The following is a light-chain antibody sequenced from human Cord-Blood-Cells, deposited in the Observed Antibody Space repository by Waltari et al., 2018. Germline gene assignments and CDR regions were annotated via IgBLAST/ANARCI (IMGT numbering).Light chain of an antibody. V-gene: IGKV1-13*02. CDR1: QDISNK. CDR3: LQFNTYPLS. CDR2: SAS. J-gene: IGKJ4*01. Sequence: AIPMTQSPSSLSASVGDTVTLTCRASQDISNKLTWFQQKPGKAPKLLIFSASSVENGVPSRFSGSGSGTDFTLTINSLQPEDFASYYCLQFNTYPLSFGGGTKVDVK.